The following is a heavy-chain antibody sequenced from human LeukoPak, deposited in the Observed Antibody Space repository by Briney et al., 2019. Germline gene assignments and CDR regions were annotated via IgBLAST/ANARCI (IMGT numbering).Heavy chain of an antibody. CDR1: GFSFGSYG. CDR3: ARTREQWQVLDY. J-gene: IGHJ4*02. V-gene: IGHV3-30*03. D-gene: IGHD6-19*01. Sequence: PGGSLRLSCAASGFSFGSYGIHWVRQAPGKGLEWVAVISHEGSTQYYADSVRGRFTISGDNSKNMVYLQMNSPRTDDTAVYFCARTREQWQVLDYWGQGTLVTVSS. CDR2: ISHEGSTQ.